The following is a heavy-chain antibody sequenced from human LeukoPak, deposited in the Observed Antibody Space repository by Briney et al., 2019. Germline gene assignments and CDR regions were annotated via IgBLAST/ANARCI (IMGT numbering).Heavy chain of an antibody. CDR2: IHSADTNT. Sequence: GESLKISCQASGYRFTNYWIGWVRQMPGKGLEWVGIIHSADTNTKYSPSFQGQVTISADKSISTAYLQWSSLKASDTAMHYCARLVGATTRRGNWFDPWGQGTLVTVSS. J-gene: IGHJ5*02. CDR3: ARLVGATTRRGNWFDP. CDR1: GYRFTNYW. V-gene: IGHV5-51*01. D-gene: IGHD1-26*01.